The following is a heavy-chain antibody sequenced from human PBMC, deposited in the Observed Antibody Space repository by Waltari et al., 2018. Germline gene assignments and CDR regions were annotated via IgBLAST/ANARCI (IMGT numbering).Heavy chain of an antibody. CDR2: INAGNGNT. V-gene: IGHV1-3*01. CDR1: GYTFTSYA. J-gene: IGHJ3*02. D-gene: IGHD1-26*01. CDR3: ARDRGRYSGSYFRRHDAFDI. Sequence: QVQLVQSGAEVKKPGASVKVSCKASGYTFTSYAMHWVRQAPGQRLGWMGWINAGNGNTKYSQKFQGRVTITRDTSASTAYMELSSLRSEDTAVYYCARDRGRYSGSYFRRHDAFDIWGQGTMVTVSS.